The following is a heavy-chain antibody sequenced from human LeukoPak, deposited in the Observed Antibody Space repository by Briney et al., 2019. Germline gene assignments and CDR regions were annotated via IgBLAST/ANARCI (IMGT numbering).Heavy chain of an antibody. V-gene: IGHV4-34*01. J-gene: IGHJ6*03. D-gene: IGHD3-10*01. CDR2: INHSGSA. CDR3: ARGYYGSGSHCCHMDV. CDR1: VGSFSGYY. Sequence: SETPSLTCAVYVGSFSGYYWSWIREPPGRGLEWIGEINHSGSANYNSSLKSRVTISVDTSKNQFSLKLSSVTAADTAVYYCARGYYGSGSHCCHMDVWGKGTTITVS.